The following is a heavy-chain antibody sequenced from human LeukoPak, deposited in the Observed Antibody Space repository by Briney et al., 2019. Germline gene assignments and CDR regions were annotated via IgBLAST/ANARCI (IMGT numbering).Heavy chain of an antibody. Sequence: GRSLRLSCAASGFTFSIFGMHWVRQAPGKGLEWVAVISYDGSNKYYADSVKGRFAISRDNSKNTLYLQMNSLRAEDTALYYRAKASPGIAAAGPDYWGQGTLVTVSS. CDR2: ISYDGSNK. J-gene: IGHJ4*02. CDR3: AKASPGIAAAGPDY. V-gene: IGHV3-30*18. D-gene: IGHD6-13*01. CDR1: GFTFSIFG.